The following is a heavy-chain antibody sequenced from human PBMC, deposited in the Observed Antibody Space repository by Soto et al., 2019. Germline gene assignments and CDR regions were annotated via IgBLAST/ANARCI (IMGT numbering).Heavy chain of an antibody. D-gene: IGHD6-19*01. CDR2: ISAYNGNT. CDR3: ARAPGYSSGWYYYYYYYGMDV. V-gene: IGHV1-18*01. Sequence: QVQLVQSGAEVKKPGASVKVSCKASGYTFTSYGISWVRQAPGQGLEWMGWISAYNGNTNYAQKLQGRVTMTTDTSTSTAYMELRSLRSDDTAVYYCARAPGYSSGWYYYYYYYGMDVWGQGTTVTVSS. CDR1: GYTFTSYG. J-gene: IGHJ6*02.